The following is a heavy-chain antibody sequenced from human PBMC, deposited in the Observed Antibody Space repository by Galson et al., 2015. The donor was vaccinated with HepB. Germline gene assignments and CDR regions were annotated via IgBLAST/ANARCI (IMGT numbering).Heavy chain of an antibody. Sequence: SLRLSCAASTFIFSTYSMNWVRQAPGKGLEWISYIGSSNTTIYYADSVKGRFTISRDNAKNSLYLQMNSLRAEDTAVYYCAFLRGYDLKPLDYWGQGTLVTVSS. CDR3: AFLRGYDLKPLDY. D-gene: IGHD5-12*01. J-gene: IGHJ4*02. V-gene: IGHV3-48*04. CDR2: IGSSNTTI. CDR1: TFIFSTYS.